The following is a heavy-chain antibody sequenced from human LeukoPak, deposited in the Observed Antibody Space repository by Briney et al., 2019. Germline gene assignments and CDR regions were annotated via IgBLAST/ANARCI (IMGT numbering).Heavy chain of an antibody. J-gene: IGHJ4*02. CDR3: AKDPMIVVAENY. Sequence: PGGSLRLSCAASGFTFSSYAMSWVRQAPGKGLEWVSAISGSGGSTYYADSVKGRFTISRDNSKNTLYLQMNSLRAEDTAVYCCAKDPMIVVAENYWGQGTLVTVSS. V-gene: IGHV3-23*01. D-gene: IGHD3-22*01. CDR1: GFTFSSYA. CDR2: ISGSGGST.